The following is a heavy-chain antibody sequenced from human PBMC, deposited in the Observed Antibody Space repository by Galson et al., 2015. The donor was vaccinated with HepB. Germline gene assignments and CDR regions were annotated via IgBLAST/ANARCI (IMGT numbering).Heavy chain of an antibody. D-gene: IGHD5-12*01. CDR1: GYTFTSYD. CDR3: ASTSDIVIPGGHY. CDR2: INTHTGNP. Sequence: SVKVSCKASGYTFTSYDMNWVRQAPGQGLEWMGRINTHTGNPTYAQGFTGRFVFSLDTSVSTAYLQFSSLKAEDTAVYYCASTSDIVIPGGHYWGQGTLVTVSS. V-gene: IGHV7-4-1*02. J-gene: IGHJ4*02.